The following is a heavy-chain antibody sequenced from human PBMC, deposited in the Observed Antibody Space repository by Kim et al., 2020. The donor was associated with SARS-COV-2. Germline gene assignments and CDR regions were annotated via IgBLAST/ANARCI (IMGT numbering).Heavy chain of an antibody. J-gene: IGHJ4*02. CDR3: ARGRRYDILTGYRPFDY. Sequence: GGSLRLSCAASGFTFSSYGMHWVRQAPGKGLEWVAVIWYDGSNKYYADSVKGRFTISRDNSKNTLYLQMNSLRAEDTTVYYCARGRRYDILTGYRPFDYWGQGTLVTVSS. CDR2: IWYDGSNK. D-gene: IGHD3-9*01. V-gene: IGHV3-33*08. CDR1: GFTFSSYG.